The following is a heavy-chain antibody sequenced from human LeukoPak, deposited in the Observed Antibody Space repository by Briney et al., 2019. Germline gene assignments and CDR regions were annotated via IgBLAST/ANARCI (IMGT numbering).Heavy chain of an antibody. CDR3: VRDLGGRSGH. J-gene: IGHJ4*02. CDR1: GFTFSSNW. Sequence: GGSLRLSCAASGFTFSSNWMHWVRQAPGKGLVWVSRINEDGSTTNYADSVKGRSTIFRNNAKNTLYLQMNSLRAEDTAVYYCVRDLGGRSGHWGQGTLVTVSS. D-gene: IGHD1-26*01. CDR2: INEDGSTT. V-gene: IGHV3-74*01.